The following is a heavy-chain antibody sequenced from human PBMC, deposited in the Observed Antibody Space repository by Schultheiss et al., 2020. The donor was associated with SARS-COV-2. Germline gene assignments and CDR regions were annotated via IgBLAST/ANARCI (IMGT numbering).Heavy chain of an antibody. V-gene: IGHV4-59*12. CDR1: GGSISSYY. CDR3: AREGRGPITMVRGVIINSNWFDP. J-gene: IGHJ5*02. D-gene: IGHD3-10*01. Sequence: SETLSLTCTVSGGSISSYYWSWIRQPPGKGLEWIGYIYYSGSTNYNPSLKSRVTISVDTSKNQFSLKLSSVTAADTAVYYCAREGRGPITMVRGVIINSNWFDPWGQGTLVTVSS. CDR2: IYYSGST.